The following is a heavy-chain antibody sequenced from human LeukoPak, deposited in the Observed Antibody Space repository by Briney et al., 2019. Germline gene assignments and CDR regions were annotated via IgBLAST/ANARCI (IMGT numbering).Heavy chain of an antibody. Sequence: GGSLRLSCAASGFTFSSYAMHWVRQAPGKGLEWVAVISYDGSNKYYADSVKGRFTISRDNSKNTLYLQMNSLRAEDTAVYYCAREIITVTRAGYLDYWGQGTLVTVSS. CDR3: AREIITVTRAGYLDY. CDR2: ISYDGSNK. V-gene: IGHV3-30*04. D-gene: IGHD4-17*01. CDR1: GFTFSSYA. J-gene: IGHJ4*02.